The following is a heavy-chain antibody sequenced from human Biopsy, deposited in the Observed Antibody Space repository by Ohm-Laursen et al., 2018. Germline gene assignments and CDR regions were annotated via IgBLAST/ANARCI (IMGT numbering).Heavy chain of an antibody. D-gene: IGHD6-19*01. J-gene: IGHJ3*02. CDR2: ISYSGST. Sequence: SQTLSLTCTVSGGSISGSSWSWTRQAPGRGLEWVGYISYSGSTSNNPSLKSRITISVDPSKNQISLKVTSVTAADTAVYYCAKHGSGWTGDDALHIWGQGTMVTVSS. V-gene: IGHV4-59*08. CDR1: GGSISGSS. CDR3: AKHGSGWTGDDALHI.